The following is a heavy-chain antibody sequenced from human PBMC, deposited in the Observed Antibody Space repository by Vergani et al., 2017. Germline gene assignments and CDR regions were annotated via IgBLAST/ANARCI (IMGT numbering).Heavy chain of an antibody. D-gene: IGHD6-6*01. V-gene: IGHV3-30*18. Sequence: QVQLVESGGGVVQPGRSLRLSCAASGFTFSSYGMHWVRQAQGKGLEWVAVISYDGSNKYYADSVMGRFTISRNNSKNTLYLQMNSLRAEDTAVYYCAKGWFQSSSPPDYYYIDVWGKGTTVTVSS. J-gene: IGHJ6*03. CDR2: ISYDGSNK. CDR1: GFTFSSYG. CDR3: AKGWFQSSSPPDYYYIDV.